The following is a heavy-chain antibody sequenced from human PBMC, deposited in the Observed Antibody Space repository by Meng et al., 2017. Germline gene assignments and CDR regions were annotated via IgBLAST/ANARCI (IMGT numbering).Heavy chain of an antibody. D-gene: IGHD3-16*02. Sequence: SPKIPLAASGIPLNSHGMHWVRQAPGKGLEWVAVIWYDGSNKYYADSVKGRFTISRDNSKNTLYLQMNSLRAEDTAVYYCARDPDYDYVWGSYRYTGDAFDIWGQGTMVTVSS. V-gene: IGHV3-33*01. CDR1: GIPLNSHG. CDR3: ARDPDYDYVWGSYRYTGDAFDI. CDR2: IWYDGSNK. J-gene: IGHJ3*02.